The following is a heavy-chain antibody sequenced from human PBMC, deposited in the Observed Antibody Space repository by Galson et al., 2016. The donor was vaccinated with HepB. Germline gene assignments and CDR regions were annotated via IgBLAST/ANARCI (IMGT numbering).Heavy chain of an antibody. J-gene: IGHJ2*01. CDR3: ARRPLNSGWVYWYFDL. D-gene: IGHD6-19*01. CDR2: INEDGSET. Sequence: SLRLSCAASGSTFSNYWMSWVRQVPGKGLELVSNINEDGSETKYVDSVKGRFTISRDNAKNSLYLHMNSLRAEDTAVYYCARRPLNSGWVYWYFDLWGRGTLVTVSS. CDR1: GSTFSNYW. V-gene: IGHV3-7*01.